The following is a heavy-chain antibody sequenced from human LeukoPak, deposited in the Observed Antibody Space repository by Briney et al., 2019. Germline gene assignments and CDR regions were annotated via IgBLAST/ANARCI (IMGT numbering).Heavy chain of an antibody. J-gene: IGHJ6*03. Sequence: SQTLSLTCAVSGGSISTGDYSWSWIRQSPGKGLEWIGYIYHSGTTYYNPSLKSRVTISVDRSKNQFSLKLSSVTAADTAVYYCARRGRGYYGSGSYIDYYYYYYMDVWGKGTTVTVSS. D-gene: IGHD3-10*01. CDR3: ARRGRGYYGSGSYIDYYYYYYMDV. V-gene: IGHV4-30-2*06. CDR1: GGSISTGDYS. CDR2: IYHSGTT.